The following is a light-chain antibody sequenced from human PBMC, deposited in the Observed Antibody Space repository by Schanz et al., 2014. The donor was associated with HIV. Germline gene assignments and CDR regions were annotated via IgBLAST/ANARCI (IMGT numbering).Light chain of an antibody. CDR2: NVN. CDR3: SSYTSSSTYVV. Sequence: QSALIQPPSVSGSPGQSVTISCTGTSSDVGSYDYVSWYQQHPGTVPKPMIYNVNTQPSRVPDRFSGSKSGNTASLTVSGLQAEDEADYYCSSYTSSSTYVVFGGGTKLTVL. V-gene: IGLV2-18*02. J-gene: IGLJ2*01. CDR1: SSDVGSYDY.